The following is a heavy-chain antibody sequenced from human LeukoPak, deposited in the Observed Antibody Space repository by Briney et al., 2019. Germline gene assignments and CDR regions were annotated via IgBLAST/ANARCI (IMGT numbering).Heavy chain of an antibody. CDR2: IYHSGST. CDR1: GYSISSGYH. CDR3: ARVVQSTDSSGFYLPEYFQH. Sequence: SETLSLTCTVSGYSISSGYHWGWIRPPPGKGLEWIGSIYHSGSTYYNPSLKSRVTISVDTSKNQFSLKLSSVTAADTAVYYCARVVQSTDSSGFYLPEYFQHWGQGTLVTVSS. J-gene: IGHJ1*01. V-gene: IGHV4-38-2*02. D-gene: IGHD3-22*01.